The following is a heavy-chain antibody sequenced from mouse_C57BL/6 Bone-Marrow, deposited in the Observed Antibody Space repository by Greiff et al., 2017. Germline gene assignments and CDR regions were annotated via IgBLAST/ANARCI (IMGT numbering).Heavy chain of an antibody. J-gene: IGHJ3*01. Sequence: QVQLKQPGAELVKPGASVKLSCKASGYTFTSYWMHWVKQRPGRGLEWIGRIDPSSGGTKYNEKFKSKATLTVDKPSSTAYMQLSSLTSEDSAVYDGERGGYDGSSVAWFAYWGQGTLVTVSA. CDR1: GYTFTSYW. V-gene: IGHV1-72*01. CDR2: IDPSSGGT. CDR3: ERGGYDGSSVAWFAY. D-gene: IGHD1-1*01.